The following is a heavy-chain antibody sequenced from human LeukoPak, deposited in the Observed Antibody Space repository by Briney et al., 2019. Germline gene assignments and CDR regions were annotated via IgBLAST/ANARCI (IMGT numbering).Heavy chain of an antibody. J-gene: IGHJ4*02. Sequence: GESLKISCKGSGYSFTNYWIGWVRQMPGKGLEWMGIIYPGDSDTRYSPSFQGQVIISADKSNSTAYLQWSSLKASDTATYYCARHTAKVVGATGIDYWGQGTLVTVSS. CDR2: IYPGDSDT. CDR1: GYSFTNYW. D-gene: IGHD1-26*01. CDR3: ARHTAKVVGATGIDY. V-gene: IGHV5-51*01.